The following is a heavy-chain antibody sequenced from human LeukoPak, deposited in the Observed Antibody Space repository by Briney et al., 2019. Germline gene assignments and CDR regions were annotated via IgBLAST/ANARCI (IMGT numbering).Heavy chain of an antibody. V-gene: IGHV4-61*02. CDR2: IYTSGST. Sequence: SQTLSLTCTVSGGSISSGSYYWSWIRRPAGKGLEWIGRIYTSGSTNYNPSLKSRVTISVDTSKNQFSLRLSSVTAADTAVYYCASNYRIVGANNAFDIWGQGTMVTVSS. J-gene: IGHJ3*02. CDR3: ASNYRIVGANNAFDI. D-gene: IGHD1-26*01. CDR1: GGSISSGSYY.